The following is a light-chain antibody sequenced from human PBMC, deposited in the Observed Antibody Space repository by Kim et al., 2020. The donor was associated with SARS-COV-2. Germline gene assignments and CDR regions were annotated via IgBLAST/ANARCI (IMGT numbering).Light chain of an antibody. J-gene: IGLJ2*01. CDR2: EDD. CDR1: SGSIDDNY. V-gene: IGLV6-57*03. CDR3: QSYNRDNVI. Sequence: GKTVTISCTRSSGSIDDNYVQWYQQRPGGAPTTVIYEDDQRPSGVSDRFSGSIDNSSNSASLTISGLRTEDEADYYCQSYNRDNVIFGGGTKSPS.